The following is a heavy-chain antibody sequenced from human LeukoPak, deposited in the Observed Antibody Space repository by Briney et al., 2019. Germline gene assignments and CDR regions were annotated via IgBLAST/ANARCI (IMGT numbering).Heavy chain of an antibody. J-gene: IGHJ6*02. CDR2: ISAGNDI. D-gene: IGHD2-2*01. CDR1: GFSFNNYA. V-gene: IGHV3-23*01. CDR3: AKGRYQLLHYYYYGMDV. Sequence: GGSLRLSCAASGFSFNNYAMVWVRQTPGKGLEWVSVISAGNDIVYADSVKGRFTISRDNAKNTLYLEMNSLRAEDTALYYCAKGRYQLLHYYYYGMDVWGQGTTVTVSS.